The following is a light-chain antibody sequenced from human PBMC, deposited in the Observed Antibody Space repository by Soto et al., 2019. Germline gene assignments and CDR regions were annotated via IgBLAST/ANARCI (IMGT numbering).Light chain of an antibody. V-gene: IGKV3-20*01. Sequence: VMKQSVGTLSLYREERATLSCMACQSVSSKLVWYQQKPGQAPRLLIYGGSRRATCVPDRFSGAGSGTDFTLTISRLEPEDFAVFYCQQYAFSPRTFGQGTRLDIK. J-gene: IGKJ5*01. CDR1: QSVSSK. CDR2: GGS. CDR3: QQYAFSPRT.